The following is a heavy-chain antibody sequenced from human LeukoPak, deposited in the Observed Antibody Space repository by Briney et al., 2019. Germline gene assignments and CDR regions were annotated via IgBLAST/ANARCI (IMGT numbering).Heavy chain of an antibody. J-gene: IGHJ4*02. Sequence: GESLKISCKASGYRSTTYWISWVRQMPGKGLEWMGRIDPSDSYTNYSPSFQGHVTISADKSLTTAYLQWSSLEASDTAMYYCARHSQWVIVDELLWGQGTLVTVSS. CDR2: IDPSDSYT. V-gene: IGHV5-10-1*01. CDR1: GYRSTTYW. D-gene: IGHD6-19*01. CDR3: ARHSQWVIVDELL.